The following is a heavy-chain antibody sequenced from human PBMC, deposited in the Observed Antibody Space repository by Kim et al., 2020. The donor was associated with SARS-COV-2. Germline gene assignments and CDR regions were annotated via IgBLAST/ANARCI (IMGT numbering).Heavy chain of an antibody. J-gene: IGHJ6*03. V-gene: IGHV4-59*01. Sequence: SETLSLTCTVSGGSISSYYWSWIRQPPGKGLEWIGYIYYSGSTNYNPSLKSRVTISVDTSKNQFSLKLSSVTAADTAVYYCARGITPPYYYMDVWGKGTKVTV. CDR1: GGSISSYY. CDR2: IYYSGST. CDR3: ARGITPPYYYMDV.